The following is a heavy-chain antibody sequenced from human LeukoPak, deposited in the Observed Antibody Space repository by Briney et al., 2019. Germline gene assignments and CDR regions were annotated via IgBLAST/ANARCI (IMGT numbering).Heavy chain of an antibody. Sequence: GASVKVSCKASGYTFTNYGISWVRQAPGQGLECMGWINTYNGNTNYAQKLQGRVTMTTDTSTSTAYMELRSLRSDDTAVYYCAREEDGDYSEYLDYWGQGTLVTVSS. CDR3: AREEDGDYSEYLDY. CDR2: INTYNGNT. D-gene: IGHD4-17*01. CDR1: GYTFTNYG. V-gene: IGHV1-18*01. J-gene: IGHJ4*02.